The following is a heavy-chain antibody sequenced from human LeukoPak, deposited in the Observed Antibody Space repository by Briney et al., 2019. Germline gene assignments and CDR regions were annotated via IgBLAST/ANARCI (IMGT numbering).Heavy chain of an antibody. CDR3: AKNLRGLEPTDY. Sequence: GGSLRLSCAASGFTFSSSAMSWVRQAPGKGLKWVSGISTSGGSTYYSDSVKGRFTISRDNSKNTLYLQMNSLRAEDTAVYYCAKNLRGLEPTDYWGQGTLVTVSS. CDR1: GFTFSSSA. V-gene: IGHV3-23*01. D-gene: IGHD1-1*01. J-gene: IGHJ4*02. CDR2: ISTSGGST.